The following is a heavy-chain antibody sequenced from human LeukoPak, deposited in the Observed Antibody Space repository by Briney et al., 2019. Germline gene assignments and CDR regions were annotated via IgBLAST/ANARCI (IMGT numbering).Heavy chain of an antibody. CDR3: ARGRYCSSTSCSDFDY. Sequence: ASVKVSCKASGYTFTDYYMHWVRQAPGQGLEWMGWIDPNSGDTNYPQKFQGRVTMTRDTSISTAYMELSSLISDYTAVYYCARGRYCSSTSCSDFDYWGQGTLVTVSS. CDR2: IDPNSGDT. J-gene: IGHJ4*02. V-gene: IGHV1-2*02. D-gene: IGHD2-2*01. CDR1: GYTFTDYY.